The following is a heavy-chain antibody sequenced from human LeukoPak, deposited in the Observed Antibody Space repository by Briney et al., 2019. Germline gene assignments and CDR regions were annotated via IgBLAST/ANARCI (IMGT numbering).Heavy chain of an antibody. CDR2: ISAYNGNT. J-gene: IGHJ4*02. CDR1: GGTFSSYA. Sequence: GASVKVSCKASGGTFSSYAISWVRQAPGQGLEWMGWISAYNGNTNYAQKLQGRVTMTTDTSTSTAYMELRSLRSDDTAVYYCARERVPSYYDFWSGYFVDYWGQGTLVTVSS. D-gene: IGHD3-3*01. CDR3: ARERVPSYYDFWSGYFVDY. V-gene: IGHV1-18*01.